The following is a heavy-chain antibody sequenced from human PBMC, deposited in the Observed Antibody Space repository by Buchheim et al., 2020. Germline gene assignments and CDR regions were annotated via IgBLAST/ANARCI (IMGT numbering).Heavy chain of an antibody. CDR1: GGSISSGGYS. CDR2: IYHSGST. J-gene: IGHJ6*02. V-gene: IGHV4-30-2*01. CDR3: AGLWFGELLPKGSYYYYYGMDV. Sequence: QLQLQESGSGLVKPSQTLSLTCAVSGGSISSGGYSWSWIRQPPGKGLEWIGYIYHSGSTYYNPSLKSRVTISVDRSKNQFSLKLSSVTAADTAVYYCAGLWFGELLPKGSYYYYYGMDVWGQGTT. D-gene: IGHD3-10*01.